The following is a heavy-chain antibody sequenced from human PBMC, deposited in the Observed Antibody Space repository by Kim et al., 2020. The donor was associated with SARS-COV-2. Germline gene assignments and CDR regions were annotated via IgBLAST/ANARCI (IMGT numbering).Heavy chain of an antibody. CDR1: GFTFSSYW. CDR3: ARGGVAAAGTYEFDY. D-gene: IGHD6-13*01. CDR2: IKQDGSEK. Sequence: GGSLRLSCAASGFTFSSYWMSWVRQAPGKGLEWVANIKQDGSEKYYVDSVKGRFTISRDNAKNSLYLQMNSLRAEDTAVYYCARGGVAAAGTYEFDYWGQGTLVTVSS. J-gene: IGHJ4*02. V-gene: IGHV3-7*03.